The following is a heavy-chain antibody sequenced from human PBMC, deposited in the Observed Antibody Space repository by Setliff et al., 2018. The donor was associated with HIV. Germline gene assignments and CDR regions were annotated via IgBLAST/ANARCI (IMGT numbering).Heavy chain of an antibody. V-gene: IGHV4-4*02. J-gene: IGHJ4*02. CDR3: GGNGYYSIDY. D-gene: IGHD3-22*01. Sequence: SETLSLTCAVSGGSIRSNWWSWVRQSPGKGLEWIGEIYHSGSTHYNPSLQSRVTISVDKSKSQFSLKLNSVTAADTAVYYCGGNGYYSIDYWGQGTLVTVSS. CDR2: IYHSGST. CDR1: GGSIRSNW.